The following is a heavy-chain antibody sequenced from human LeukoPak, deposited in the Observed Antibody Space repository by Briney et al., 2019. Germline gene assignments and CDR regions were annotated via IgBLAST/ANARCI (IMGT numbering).Heavy chain of an antibody. CDR2: ISGSGGST. CDR3: AKDFYVWGSYPADC. D-gene: IGHD3-16*02. Sequence: QPGGSLRLSCAASGFTFSSYAMSWVRQAPGKGLEWVSAISGSGGSTYYADSVKGRFTISRDNSKNTLYLQMNSLRAEDTAVYYCAKDFYVWGSYPADCWGQGTLVTVSS. J-gene: IGHJ4*02. V-gene: IGHV3-23*01. CDR1: GFTFSSYA.